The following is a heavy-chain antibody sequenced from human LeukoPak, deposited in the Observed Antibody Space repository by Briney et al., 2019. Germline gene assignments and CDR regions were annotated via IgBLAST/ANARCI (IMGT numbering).Heavy chain of an antibody. CDR3: ARAKPRGRVYAFDT. D-gene: IGHD3-10*01. CDR2: MNPNSGNT. J-gene: IGHJ3*02. Sequence: ASVKVSCKASGYTFTSYGISWVRQVTGQGLEWMGWMNPNSGNTGYAQKFQGRVTITRNTSISTAYMELSSLRSEDTAVYYCARAKPRGRVYAFDTWGQGTMVTVSS. V-gene: IGHV1-8*03. CDR1: GYTFTSYG.